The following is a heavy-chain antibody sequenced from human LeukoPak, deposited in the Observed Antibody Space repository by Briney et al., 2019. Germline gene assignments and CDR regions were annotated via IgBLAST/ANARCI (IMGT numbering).Heavy chain of an antibody. Sequence: GGSLRLSCAASGFSVTNNYMSWVRQAPGRGLEWVSLIYADGTTHYADSVKGRFTISKDTSQNTVYLQMNSLRAEDTAMYYCARDRAGTRAWVEFDPWGQGTLVTVSS. CDR2: IYADGTT. J-gene: IGHJ5*02. V-gene: IGHV3-66*02. CDR1: GFSVTNNY. D-gene: IGHD3-10*01. CDR3: ARDRAGTRAWVEFDP.